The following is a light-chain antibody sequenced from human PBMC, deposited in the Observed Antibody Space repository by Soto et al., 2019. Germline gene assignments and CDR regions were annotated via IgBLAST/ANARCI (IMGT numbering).Light chain of an antibody. Sequence: DIVMTQSPATLSVSPGERATLSCRASQSVSSNLAWYQQKPGQAPRLLIYGASTRATGIPARFSGSGSGTEFTLTISSLQSEDFAVYYCQQYNNWITFGQGTLLEI. CDR1: QSVSSN. CDR3: QQYNNWIT. J-gene: IGKJ5*01. CDR2: GAS. V-gene: IGKV3D-15*01.